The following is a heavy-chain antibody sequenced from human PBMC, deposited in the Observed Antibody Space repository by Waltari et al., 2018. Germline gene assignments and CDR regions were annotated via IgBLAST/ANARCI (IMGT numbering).Heavy chain of an antibody. CDR1: GYTFTSYA. CDR3: ARDYRYFDWLLQGYYYYGMDV. D-gene: IGHD3-9*01. J-gene: IGHJ6*02. CDR2: TNAGNGNT. Sequence: QVQLVQSGAEVKKPGASVKVSRKASGYTFTSYAIHWVRQAPGHRLEWMGWTNAGNGNTKYSQKFQGRVTITRDTSASTAYMELSSLRSEDTAVYYCARDYRYFDWLLQGYYYYGMDVWGQGTTVTVSS. V-gene: IGHV1-3*01.